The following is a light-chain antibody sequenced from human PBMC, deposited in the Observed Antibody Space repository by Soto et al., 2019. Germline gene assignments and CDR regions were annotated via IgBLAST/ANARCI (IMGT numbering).Light chain of an antibody. Sequence: EMVLTQSPGTLSLSPGERATLSCRASQSVASDCLAWYRQRPGQAPRLLIYGASTRATGTPDRISGSGSGTDFTLTISRLEPEDFAVYYCQQCGSSRRTFGQGTKVDI. CDR2: GAS. V-gene: IGKV3-20*01. J-gene: IGKJ1*01. CDR1: QSVASDC. CDR3: QQCGSSRRT.